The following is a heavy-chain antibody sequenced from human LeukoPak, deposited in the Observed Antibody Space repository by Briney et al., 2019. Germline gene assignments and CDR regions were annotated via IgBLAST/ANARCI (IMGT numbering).Heavy chain of an antibody. J-gene: IGHJ6*04. CDR3: AELGITMIGGV. V-gene: IGHV3-74*01. CDR2: INGDGSST. CDR1: GFTFSRYW. Sequence: GGSLRLSCAASGFTFSRYWMHWVRQAPGKGLVWVSRINGDGSSTSYADSVKGRFTISRDNAKNTLYLQMNSLRAEDTAVYYCAELGITMIGGVWGKGTTVTISS. D-gene: IGHD3-10*02.